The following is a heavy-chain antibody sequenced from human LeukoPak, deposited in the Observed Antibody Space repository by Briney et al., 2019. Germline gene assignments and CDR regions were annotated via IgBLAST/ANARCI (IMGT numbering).Heavy chain of an antibody. J-gene: IGHJ4*02. CDR2: INPNSGGT. CDR3: ARVRDGYNSWPY. V-gene: IGHV1-2*02. D-gene: IGHD5-24*01. CDR1: GYTFTGYY. Sequence: ASVKVSCKASGYTFTGYYMHWVRQAPGQGLEWMGWINPNSGGTNYAQKFQGRVTMTRGTSISTAYMELSSLRSEDTAVYYCARVRDGYNSWPYWGQGTLVTVSS.